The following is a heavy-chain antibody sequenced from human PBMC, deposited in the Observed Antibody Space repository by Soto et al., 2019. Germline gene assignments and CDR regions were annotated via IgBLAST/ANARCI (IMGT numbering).Heavy chain of an antibody. D-gene: IGHD3-10*01. CDR1: RFSFTNYW. CDR2: IKHDGSET. J-gene: IGHJ4*02. Sequence: GGSLRLSCAASRFSFTNYWMSWVRQAPGKGLEWVANIKHDGSETFYVDSVKGRFTISKDNAKNSLFLQMNSLRAEDTAVYYCATCSSGSSPDFWGQGTLVTVSS. V-gene: IGHV3-7*01. CDR3: ATCSSGSSPDF.